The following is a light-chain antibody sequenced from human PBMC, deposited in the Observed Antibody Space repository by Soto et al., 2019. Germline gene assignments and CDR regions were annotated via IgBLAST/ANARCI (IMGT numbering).Light chain of an antibody. Sequence: EDGFTQAPRTLSLSPGERATLSCRASQSVSNNYLAWHQQKPGQAPRLLIYGASNRATGIPDRFSGSGSGTDFTLTISRLEPEDFAVYYCQQYGSSGTLGQGTKVDIK. V-gene: IGKV3-20*01. J-gene: IGKJ1*01. CDR3: QQYGSSGT. CDR1: QSVSNNY. CDR2: GAS.